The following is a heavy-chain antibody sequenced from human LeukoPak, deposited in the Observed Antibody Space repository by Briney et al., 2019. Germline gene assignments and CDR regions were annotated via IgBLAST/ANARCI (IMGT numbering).Heavy chain of an antibody. CDR2: INPNSGGT. D-gene: IGHD3-10*01. J-gene: IGHJ4*02. CDR3: ARVGYSGSGNYYNDRGSFDY. V-gene: IGHV1-2*02. CDR1: GYTFTGYY. Sequence: ASVKVSCKASGYTFTGYYIHWVRQAPGQGLEWMGWINPNSGGTHYAQKFQGRVTMTRGTSISTAYMELSRLRSDDTAVYYCARVGYSGSGNYYNDRGSFDYWGQGTLVTVSS.